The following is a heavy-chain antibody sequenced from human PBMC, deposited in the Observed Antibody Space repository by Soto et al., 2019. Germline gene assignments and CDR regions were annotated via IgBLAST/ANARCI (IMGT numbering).Heavy chain of an antibody. D-gene: IGHD3-22*01. CDR1: GFTFSSYA. CDR3: AKPRYYDSTGYLYYFDY. CDR2: ISGSGGST. Sequence: PGGSLRLSCAASGFTFSSYAMSWARQAPGKGLEWVSSISGSGGSTYYADSVKGRSTISRDNSKNTLYLQMNSLRAGDTAVYYCAKPRYYDSTGYLYYFDYWGQGTLVTVSS. V-gene: IGHV3-23*01. J-gene: IGHJ4*02.